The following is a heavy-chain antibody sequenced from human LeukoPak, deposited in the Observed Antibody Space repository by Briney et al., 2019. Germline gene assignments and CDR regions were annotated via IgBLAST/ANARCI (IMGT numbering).Heavy chain of an antibody. V-gene: IGHV3-7*01. J-gene: IGHJ4*02. Sequence: GGSLRLSCAASGFIFTNYFMSWVRQAPGKGLEWVASIKHDGSEKYYVDSVRGRFTISRDNTMNSLYLQMSSLRAEDTAVYYCARDRDTAMGLWGQGTLVTVSS. CDR1: GFIFTNYF. CDR3: ARDRDTAMGL. D-gene: IGHD5-18*01. CDR2: IKHDGSEK.